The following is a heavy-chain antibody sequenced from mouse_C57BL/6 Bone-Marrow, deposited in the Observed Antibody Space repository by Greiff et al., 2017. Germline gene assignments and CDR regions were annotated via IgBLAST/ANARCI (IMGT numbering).Heavy chain of an antibody. V-gene: IGHV1-9*01. Sequence: VQLQQSGAELMKPGASVKLSCKATGYTFTGYWIEWVKQRPGHGLEWIGEILPGSGSTNYNEKFKGKATFTADTASITAYMLLSSLSAEDSAIYYCARGGGSSSWFAYWGQGTLLTVSA. CDR1: GYTFTGYW. CDR3: ARGGGSSSWFAY. J-gene: IGHJ3*01. CDR2: ILPGSGST. D-gene: IGHD1-1*01.